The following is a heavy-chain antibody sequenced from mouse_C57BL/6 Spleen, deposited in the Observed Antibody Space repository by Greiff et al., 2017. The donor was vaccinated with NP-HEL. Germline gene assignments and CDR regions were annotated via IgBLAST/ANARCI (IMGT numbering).Heavy chain of an antibody. D-gene: IGHD1-1*01. CDR1: GFTFSSYA. Sequence: EVKLVESGGGLVKPGGSLKLSCAASGFTFSSYAMSWVRQTPEKRLEWVATISDGGSYTYYPDNVKGRFTISRDNAKNNLYLQMSHLKSEDTAMYYCARVYYYGSSYVEYAMDYWGQGTSVTVSS. V-gene: IGHV5-4*03. J-gene: IGHJ4*01. CDR3: ARVYYYGSSYVEYAMDY. CDR2: ISDGGSYT.